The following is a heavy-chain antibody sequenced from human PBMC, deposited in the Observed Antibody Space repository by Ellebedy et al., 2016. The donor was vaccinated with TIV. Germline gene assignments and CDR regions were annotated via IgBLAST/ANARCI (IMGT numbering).Heavy chain of an antibody. D-gene: IGHD3-10*01. CDR1: GGTFSSYT. J-gene: IGHJ5*02. CDR2: IIPIFGTA. Sequence: ASVKVSXXASGGTFSSYTNSWVRQAPGQGLEWMGGIIPIFGTANYAQKFQDRVTITADESTRTAYMELSSLRSEDTAVYYCARDFLRAPDGSESYNNWFDPWGQGTLVTVSS. CDR3: ARDFLRAPDGSESYNNWFDP. V-gene: IGHV1-69*13.